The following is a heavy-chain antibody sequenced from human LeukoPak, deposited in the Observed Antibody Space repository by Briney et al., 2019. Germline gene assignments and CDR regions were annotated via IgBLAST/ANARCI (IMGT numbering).Heavy chain of an antibody. CDR3: ARDRRRYDSSGYYD. CDR1: GGSISSGDYY. Sequence: SETLSLTCTVSGGSISSGDYYWSWIRQPPGKGLEWIGYIYYSGSTYYNPSLKSRVTISVDTSKNQFSLKLSSVTAADTAVYYCARDRRRYDSSGYYDWGQGTLVTVSS. V-gene: IGHV4-30-4*01. J-gene: IGHJ4*02. CDR2: IYYSGST. D-gene: IGHD3-22*01.